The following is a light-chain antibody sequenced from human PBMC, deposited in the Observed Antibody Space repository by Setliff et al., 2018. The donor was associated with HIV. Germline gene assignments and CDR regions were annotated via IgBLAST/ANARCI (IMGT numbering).Light chain of an antibody. CDR2: EVS. J-gene: IGLJ1*01. V-gene: IGLV2-14*01. CDR3: SSYTFSITPYF. Sequence: QSALTQPAAVSVSPGQSITISCTGTSSDVGGSNYVSWYHQHPGKAPKLMIYEVSNRPSWVSNRFSGSKSGNTASLTISGLQAEDEADYYFSSYTFSITPYFFGTVTKVT. CDR1: SSDVGGSNY.